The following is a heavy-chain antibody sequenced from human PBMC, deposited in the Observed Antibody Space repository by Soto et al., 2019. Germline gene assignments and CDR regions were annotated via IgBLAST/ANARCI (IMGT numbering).Heavy chain of an antibody. CDR2: IYYSGIT. CDR1: GCSISSGGYY. J-gene: IGHJ4*02. V-gene: IGHV4-31*03. Sequence: QVQLQESGPGLLKPSQTLSLTCTVSGCSISSGGYYWSWIRQHPGQGLEWIGSIYYSGITYYSPSLNSRVTISGDTSKNQLSLKLSSVTAADTAVYYCARDKSGYSYYYFDYCGQGTIVNFSS. D-gene: IGHD5-18*01. CDR3: ARDKSGYSYYYFDY.